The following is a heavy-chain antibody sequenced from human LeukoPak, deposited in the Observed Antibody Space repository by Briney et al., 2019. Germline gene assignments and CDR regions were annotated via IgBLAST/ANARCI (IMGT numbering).Heavy chain of an antibody. CDR2: ISGSSSSI. D-gene: IGHD3-22*01. J-gene: IGHJ6*02. CDR1: GFTFTSYS. Sequence: GGSLRLSCAASGFTFTSYSMNWVRQAPGKGLEWVSYISGSSSSIYYADSVKGRFTISRDNAKNSLYLQMNSLRAEDTAVYYCARDRSIVVHYGMDVWGQGTTVTVSS. CDR3: ARDRSIVVHYGMDV. V-gene: IGHV3-48*01.